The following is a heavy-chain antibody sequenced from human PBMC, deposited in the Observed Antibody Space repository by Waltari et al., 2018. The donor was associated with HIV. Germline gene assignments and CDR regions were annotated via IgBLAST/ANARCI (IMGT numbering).Heavy chain of an antibody. J-gene: IGHJ4*02. CDR2: IIPIFGTA. D-gene: IGHD3-22*01. V-gene: IGHV1-69*12. CDR3: ARDRGNPRTYYYDSSGYYFDY. Sequence: QVQLVQSGAEVKKPGSSVKVSCKASGGTFSSYAISWVRQAPGHGLEWMGGIIPIFGTANYAQKFQGRVTITADESTSTAYMELSSLRSEDTAVYYCARDRGNPRTYYYDSSGYYFDYWGQGTLVTVSS. CDR1: GGTFSSYA.